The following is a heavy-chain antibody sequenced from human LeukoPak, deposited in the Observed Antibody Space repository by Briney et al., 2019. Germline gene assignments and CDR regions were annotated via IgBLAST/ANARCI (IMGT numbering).Heavy chain of an antibody. Sequence: SETLSLTCTVSGYSISSGYYWGWIRQPPGKGLEWIGTIYHSGSTYYKPSLRSRVIISVDTSKNKFSLNLTSVTAADTAVYYCARGFPSGTSYFDYWGQGALVTVSS. D-gene: IGHD1-7*01. CDR3: ARGFPSGTSYFDY. J-gene: IGHJ4*02. V-gene: IGHV4-38-2*02. CDR1: GYSISSGYY. CDR2: IYHSGST.